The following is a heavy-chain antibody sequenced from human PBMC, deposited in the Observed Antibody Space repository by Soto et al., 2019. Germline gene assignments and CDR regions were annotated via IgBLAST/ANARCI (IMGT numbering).Heavy chain of an antibody. CDR2: IIPIFGTA. V-gene: IGHV1-69*13. D-gene: IGHD3-22*01. Sequence: SVKVSCKASGGTFSSYAISWVRQAPGQGLEWMGGIIPIFGTANYAQKFQGRVTITADESTSTAYMELSSVRSGDTAVYYCASREYGYDSSGSRSGPSYYYGMDVWSQGTTVTASS. CDR1: GGTFSSYA. CDR3: ASREYGYDSSGSRSGPSYYYGMDV. J-gene: IGHJ6*02.